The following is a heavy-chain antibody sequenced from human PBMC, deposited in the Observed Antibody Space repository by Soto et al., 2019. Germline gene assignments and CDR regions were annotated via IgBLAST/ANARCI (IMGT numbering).Heavy chain of an antibody. CDR3: ASAHGPPPYYGMDV. V-gene: IGHV3-23*01. CDR1: GFTFSSYA. CDR2: ISGSGGST. Sequence: GGSLRLSCAASGFTFSSYAMSWVRQAPGKGLEWVSAISGSGGSTYYADSVKGRFTISRDNSKNTLYLQMNSLRAEDTAVYYCASAHGPPPYYGMDVWGQGTTVTVSS. J-gene: IGHJ6*02.